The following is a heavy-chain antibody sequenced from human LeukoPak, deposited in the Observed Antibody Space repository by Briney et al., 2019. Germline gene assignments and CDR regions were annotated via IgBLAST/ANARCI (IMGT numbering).Heavy chain of an antibody. CDR1: GYTFTGYY. J-gene: IGHJ4*02. CDR2: LNPNSGET. D-gene: IGHD6-19*01. V-gene: IGHV1-2*02. CDR3: ARDRPYTGGWRGFDY. Sequence: ASVKVSCKASGYTFTGYYMHWVRQAPGQGLEWMGWLNPNSGETNYAQKFQGRVTMTRDTSISTAYMELSRLRSDDTAVYYCARDRPYTGGWRGFDYWGQGTLVTVSS.